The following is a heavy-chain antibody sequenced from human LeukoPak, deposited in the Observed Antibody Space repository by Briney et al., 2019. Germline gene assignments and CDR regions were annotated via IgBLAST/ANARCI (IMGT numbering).Heavy chain of an antibody. J-gene: IGHJ4*02. Sequence: GGSLRLSCAASEFTVSIYSMNWVRQAPGKGLEWVSSISISSTYIYYADSVKGRFTISRDNAKNSLFLEMNSLRADDTAVYYCAREDASGSYYRSLDYWGQGTLVTVSS. V-gene: IGHV3-21*01. D-gene: IGHD3-10*01. CDR2: ISISSTYI. CDR1: EFTVSIYS. CDR3: AREDASGSYYRSLDY.